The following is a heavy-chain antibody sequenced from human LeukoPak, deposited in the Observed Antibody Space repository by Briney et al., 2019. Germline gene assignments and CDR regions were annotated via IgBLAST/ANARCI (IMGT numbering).Heavy chain of an antibody. Sequence: TLSLTCTVSGGSISSGGYYWSWIRQHPGKGLEWIGHIYYSGSTYYNPSLKSRVTISVDTSKNQFSLKLSSVTAADTAVYYCARANSGYPGHFDYWGQGTLVTVSS. V-gene: IGHV4-31*03. CDR2: IYYSGST. J-gene: IGHJ4*02. D-gene: IGHD3-22*01. CDR1: GGSISSGGYY. CDR3: ARANSGYPGHFDY.